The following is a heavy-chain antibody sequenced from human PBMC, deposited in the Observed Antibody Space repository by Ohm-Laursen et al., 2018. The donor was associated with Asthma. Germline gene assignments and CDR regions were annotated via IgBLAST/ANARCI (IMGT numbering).Heavy chain of an antibody. CDR3: ARGVDTAMVIYYYGMDV. J-gene: IGHJ6*02. CDR1: GGSISGSSYF. V-gene: IGHV4-39*01. Sequence: SETLSLTCAVPGGSISGSSYFWGWIRQPPGKGLEWIGSIYYSGSTHYNPSLKSRVTISVDTSKNQFSLKLSSVTAADTAVYYCARGVDTAMVIYYYGMDVWGQGTTVTVSS. CDR2: IYYSGST. D-gene: IGHD5-18*01.